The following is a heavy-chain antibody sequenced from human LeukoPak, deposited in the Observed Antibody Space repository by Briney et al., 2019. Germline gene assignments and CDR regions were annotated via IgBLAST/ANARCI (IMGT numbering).Heavy chain of an antibody. V-gene: IGHV3-66*01. Sequence: PGGSLRLSCAASGFTFSLYSMAWVRQAPGKGLEWVSVIYSGGSTYYADSVKGRFTISRDNSKNTLYLQMNSLRAEDTAVYYCARDYVWGSYRYSPPANWGQGTLVTVSS. D-gene: IGHD3-16*02. CDR1: GFTFSLYS. CDR3: ARDYVWGSYRYSPPAN. CDR2: IYSGGST. J-gene: IGHJ4*02.